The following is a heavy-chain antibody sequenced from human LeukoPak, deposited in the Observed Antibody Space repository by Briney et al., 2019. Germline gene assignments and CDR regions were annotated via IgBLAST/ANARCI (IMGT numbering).Heavy chain of an antibody. CDR2: ISGSGGST. J-gene: IGHJ4*02. V-gene: IGHV3-23*01. Sequence: GGSLRLSCAASGFTFSSYAMSWVRQAPGKGLEWVSAISGSGGSTYYADSVKGRFTNSRDNSKNTLYLQMNSLRAEDTAVYYCAKVQEHSSGYYFDYWGQGTLVTVSS. CDR1: GFTFSSYA. D-gene: IGHD3-22*01. CDR3: AKVQEHSSGYYFDY.